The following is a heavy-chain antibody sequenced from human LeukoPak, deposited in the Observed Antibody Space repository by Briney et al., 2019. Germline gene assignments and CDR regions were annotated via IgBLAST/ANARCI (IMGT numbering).Heavy chain of an antibody. J-gene: IGHJ6*02. D-gene: IGHD5-18*01. V-gene: IGHV3-30-3*01. CDR2: ISYDGSNK. CDR1: GFTFSSYA. CDR3: ARAMCEYSYGFCGMDV. Sequence: PGRSLRLSCAASGFTFSSYAMHGVRQAPGKGLGWVAVISYDGSNKYNADSEKGRFTISRDNSKNTLYLQMNSLRAEDTAVYYCARAMCEYSYGFCGMDVWGQGTTVTVSS.